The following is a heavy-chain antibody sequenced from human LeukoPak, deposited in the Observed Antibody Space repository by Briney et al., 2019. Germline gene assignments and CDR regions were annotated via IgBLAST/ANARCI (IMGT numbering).Heavy chain of an antibody. Sequence: SVKVSCKASGGTXSRYAISGVRQAPGQGLEWMGGIIPIFGTANYAQKFQGRVTITADESTSTAYMEVSSLRSEGTAVYYCARAYSGYDFFDYWGQGILVTVSS. J-gene: IGHJ4*02. V-gene: IGHV1-69*13. CDR2: IIPIFGTA. CDR3: ARAYSGYDFFDY. D-gene: IGHD5-12*01. CDR1: GGTXSRYA.